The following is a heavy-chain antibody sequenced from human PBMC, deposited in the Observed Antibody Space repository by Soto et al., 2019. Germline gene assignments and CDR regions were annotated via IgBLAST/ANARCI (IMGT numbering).Heavy chain of an antibody. Sequence: QVQLQQWGAGLLKPSETLSLTCAVYGGSFSGYYWSWIRQPPGKGLEWIVEINHSGSTNYNPSLKSRVTISVDTSKNQFSLKLSSVTAADTAVYYCARDIVVVPAAIPVAFDIWGQGTMVTVSS. V-gene: IGHV4-34*01. J-gene: IGHJ3*02. CDR1: GGSFSGYY. CDR2: INHSGST. D-gene: IGHD2-2*01. CDR3: ARDIVVVPAAIPVAFDI.